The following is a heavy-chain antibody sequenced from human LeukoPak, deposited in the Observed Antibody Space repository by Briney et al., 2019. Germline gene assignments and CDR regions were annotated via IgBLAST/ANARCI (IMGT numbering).Heavy chain of an antibody. CDR1: GFTFSGYY. J-gene: IGHJ4*02. V-gene: IGHV3-11*01. CDR2: INPSGSTI. D-gene: IGHD5-24*01. CDR3: AGRDVYNSAF. Sequence: GGSLRLSCAASGFTFSGYYMSWVRQAPGKGLEWVSYINPSGSTIYYADSVKGRFTISRDNAKNSLYLQMNSLRAEDTAVYFCAGRDVYNSAFWGQGTLVTVSS.